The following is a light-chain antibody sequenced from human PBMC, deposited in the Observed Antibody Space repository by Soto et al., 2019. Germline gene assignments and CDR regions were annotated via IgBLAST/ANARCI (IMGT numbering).Light chain of an antibody. J-gene: IGLJ1*01. CDR3: FSFTTTGTHV. CDR1: SSDIGAYYY. V-gene: IGLV2-14*01. Sequence: QSVLTQPASLSGSPGQSITISCTGTSSDIGAYYYVSWFQQHPGKAPKLMISEVNNRPSGVSNRFSGSKSGNTAYLTISGLQVEDEAEYFCFSFTTTGTHVFGTGTKVTV. CDR2: EVN.